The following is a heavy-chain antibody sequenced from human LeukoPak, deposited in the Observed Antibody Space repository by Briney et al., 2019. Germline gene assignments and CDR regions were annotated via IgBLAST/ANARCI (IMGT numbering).Heavy chain of an antibody. Sequence: ASVKVSCKASGYTFTGYYMHWVRQAPGQGLEWMGWINPNNGGTNYAQKFQGRVTMTRDTSISTAYMELSRLRSDDTAVYYCARAVLSRYKWTHHSDNWGQGTLVTVSS. V-gene: IGHV1-2*02. CDR2: INPNNGGT. J-gene: IGHJ4*02. CDR3: ARAVLSRYKWTHHSDN. CDR1: GYTFTGYY. D-gene: IGHD1-20*01.